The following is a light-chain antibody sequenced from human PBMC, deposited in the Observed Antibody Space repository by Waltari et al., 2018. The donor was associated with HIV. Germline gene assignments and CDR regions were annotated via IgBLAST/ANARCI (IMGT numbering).Light chain of an antibody. CDR2: EVH. J-gene: IGLJ2*01. CDR3: TSYTSGSVL. V-gene: IGLV2-14*01. Sequence: QSALTQPASVSGSPGQSITISCTVINVDVVAFKFVSWYQHHPGKAPKLIIYEVHTRPSGVSDRFSGSKSGNSASLTISGLQTADEADYYCTSYTSGSVLFGGGTNLTVL. CDR1: NVDVVAFKF.